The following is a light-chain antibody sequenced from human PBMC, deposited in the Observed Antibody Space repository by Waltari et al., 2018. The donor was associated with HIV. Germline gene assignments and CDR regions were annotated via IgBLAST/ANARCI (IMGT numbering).Light chain of an antibody. CDR2: WAS. CDR3: QQYYTTPFT. CDR1: QNVLYSSNNKNY. Sequence: DIVMTQSPDSLAVSLGETTTINCKSSQNVLYSSNNKNYLAWFQQKPGQPPKLLINWASTRESGVPERFSGSGSGTDFTLTISSLQAEDVAVYYCQQYYTTPFTFGPGTKVDIK. J-gene: IGKJ3*01. V-gene: IGKV4-1*01.